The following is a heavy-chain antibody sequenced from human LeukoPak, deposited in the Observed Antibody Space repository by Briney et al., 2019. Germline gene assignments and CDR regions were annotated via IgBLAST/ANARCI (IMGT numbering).Heavy chain of an antibody. Sequence: GGSLRLSCAASGFTFSDYYMGWIRQSPGKGLEWLSHIGRGGDDKNYADSVKGRFTISRDNAENSVFLQMNSLRIEDTAIYYCATDIRAVGDSRYFDYWGQGALVTVSS. CDR2: IGRGGDDK. J-gene: IGHJ4*02. CDR1: GFTFSDYY. D-gene: IGHD1-26*01. CDR3: ATDIRAVGDSRYFDY. V-gene: IGHV3-11*01.